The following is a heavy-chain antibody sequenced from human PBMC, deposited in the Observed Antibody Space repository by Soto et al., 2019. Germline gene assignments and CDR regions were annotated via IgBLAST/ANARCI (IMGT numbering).Heavy chain of an antibody. CDR2: IYYSGST. D-gene: IGHD6-13*01. CDR1: GGFPRPSEYL. J-gene: IGHJ5*01. V-gene: IGHV4-39*01. CDR3: VGRYSRIGNNWFHS. Sequence: APQDRSLPKSVSGGFPRPSEYLVGRLRQPPRKGLEWIGSIYYSGSTYYNPSLKSRVTISVDTSKNQFSLKLSSVTAADTAVYYCVGRYSRIGNNWFHSLREGTLVT.